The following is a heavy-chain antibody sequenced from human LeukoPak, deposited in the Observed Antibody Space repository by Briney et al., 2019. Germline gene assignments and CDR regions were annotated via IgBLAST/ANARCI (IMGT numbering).Heavy chain of an antibody. Sequence: ASVKVSCKASGYTFTSYGISWVRQAPGQGLEWIGWISAYNGNTNYAQKLQGRVTMTTDTSTSTAYMELRSLRSDDTAVYYCVRSTTRYYYDGSGYFDYWGQGTLVTVSS. D-gene: IGHD3-22*01. CDR1: GYTFTSYG. J-gene: IGHJ4*02. CDR2: ISAYNGNT. V-gene: IGHV1-18*01. CDR3: VRSTTRYYYDGSGYFDY.